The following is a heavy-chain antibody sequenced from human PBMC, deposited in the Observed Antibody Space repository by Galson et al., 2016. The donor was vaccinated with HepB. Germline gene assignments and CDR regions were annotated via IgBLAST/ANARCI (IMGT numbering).Heavy chain of an antibody. D-gene: IGHD1-26*01. J-gene: IGHJ4*02. CDR1: GGSVSSDF. Sequence: SETLSLTCTVSGGSVSSDFWGWIRQPPGKGLEWIGAISHSGTAYYNPSLKSRVTISVDTSKNEVSLKLSSVTATDTAVYYCARHFRFSGTCLDYWGQGTLVTVSS. CDR3: ARHFRFSGTCLDY. V-gene: IGHV4-39*01. CDR2: ISHSGTA.